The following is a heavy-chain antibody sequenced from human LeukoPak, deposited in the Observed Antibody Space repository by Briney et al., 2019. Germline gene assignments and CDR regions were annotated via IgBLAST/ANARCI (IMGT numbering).Heavy chain of an antibody. CDR3: AKFACTSTSCYNNF. CDR1: GFSFSTYA. J-gene: IGHJ1*01. Sequence: GGSLRLSCAASGFSFSTYAMNSVRQAPGKGLEWVSAISGSDDSTYYAESVKGRFTISRDNSKNTLLLQLNSLRVEDTALYYCAKFACTSTSCYNNFWGQGTLVTVSS. D-gene: IGHD2-2*02. V-gene: IGHV3-23*01. CDR2: ISGSDDST.